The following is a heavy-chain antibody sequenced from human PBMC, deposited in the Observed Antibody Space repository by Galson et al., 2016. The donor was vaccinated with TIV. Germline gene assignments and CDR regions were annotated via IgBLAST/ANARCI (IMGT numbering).Heavy chain of an antibody. D-gene: IGHD5-18*01. CDR1: GGSFSSYV. Sequence: LVKVSCKASGGSFSSYVISWVRQAPGQGLEWMGGIIPLFSTANYAQKFQGRVTITADESTSTAYMELSSLRSEDTAIYYCAKDRNTATDTYYWYYGMDVWGQGTTVTVSS. J-gene: IGHJ6*02. CDR2: IIPLFSTA. CDR3: AKDRNTATDTYYWYYGMDV. V-gene: IGHV1-69*13.